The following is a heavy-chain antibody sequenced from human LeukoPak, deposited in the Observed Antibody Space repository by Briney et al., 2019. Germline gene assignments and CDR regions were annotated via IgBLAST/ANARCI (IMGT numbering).Heavy chain of an antibody. V-gene: IGHV3-30-3*01. D-gene: IGHD1-14*01. J-gene: IGHJ4*02. Sequence: GGPLRLPCAASGFTFSSYAMHWVGQAPAKGLEGVAVISYDGSNKYYADSVKGRFTISRDNSKNTLYLQMNSLRAEDTAVYYCARDRDGTMHDGDYWGQGTLVTVSS. CDR1: GFTFSSYA. CDR2: ISYDGSNK. CDR3: ARDRDGTMHDGDY.